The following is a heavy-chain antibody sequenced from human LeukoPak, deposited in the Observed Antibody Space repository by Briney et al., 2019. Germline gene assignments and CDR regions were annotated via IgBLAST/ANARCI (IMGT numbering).Heavy chain of an antibody. V-gene: IGHV3-9*01. Sequence: PGRSLRLSCAASGFTFDDYAMHWVRQAPGKGLECVSGISWNSGSIGYADSVKGRFTISRDNAKNSLYLQMNSLRAEDTALYYCAKDIRGSYYRAFDIWGQGTMVTVSS. D-gene: IGHD1-26*01. CDR3: AKDIRGSYYRAFDI. CDR1: GFTFDDYA. CDR2: ISWNSGSI. J-gene: IGHJ3*02.